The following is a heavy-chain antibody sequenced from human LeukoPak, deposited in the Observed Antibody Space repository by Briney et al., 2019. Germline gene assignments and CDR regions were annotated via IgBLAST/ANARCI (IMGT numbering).Heavy chain of an antibody. CDR1: GGSFSGYY. V-gene: IGHV4-34*01. CDR2: INHSGST. D-gene: IGHD5-18*01. Sequence: SETLSLTCAVYGGSFSGYYWSWIRQPPGKGLEWMGEINHSGSTNYNPPLKSRVTISVDTSKNQFSLKLSSVTAADTAVYYCARGRIQLWSGNYYYGMDVWGKGTTVTVSS. CDR3: ARGRIQLWSGNYYYGMDV. J-gene: IGHJ6*04.